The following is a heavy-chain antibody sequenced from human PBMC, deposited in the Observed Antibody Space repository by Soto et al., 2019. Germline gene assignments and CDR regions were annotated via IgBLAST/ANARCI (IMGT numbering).Heavy chain of an antibody. Sequence: QVPVVQSGAEVKKPGASVKVSCKASGYTFIGYYMYWVRQAPGQGLEWMGWINPNSGDTNYAQKFQGRVTMTRDTYITTAYMELTSLRFDDTAVYDCARGSSYVVVATADSNWFDPWGQGTLVSVCS. CDR2: INPNSGDT. CDR3: ARGSSYVVVATADSNWFDP. V-gene: IGHV1-2*02. D-gene: IGHD2-15*01. J-gene: IGHJ5*02. CDR1: GYTFIGYY.